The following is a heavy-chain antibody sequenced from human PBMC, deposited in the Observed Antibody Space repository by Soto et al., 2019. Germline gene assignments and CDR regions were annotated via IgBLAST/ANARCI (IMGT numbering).Heavy chain of an antibody. CDR1: GGSISSYY. J-gene: IGHJ3*02. CDR2: IYYSGST. CDR3: ARHTPYSGSWYLGDAFDI. V-gene: IGHV4-59*08. Sequence: QVQLQESGPGLVKPSETLSLTCTVSGGSISSYYWSWIRQPPGKGLEWIGYIYYSGSTNYNPSLKSRVTISVDTSKNQFSLKLSSVTAADTAVYYCARHTPYSGSWYLGDAFDIWGQGTMVTVSS. D-gene: IGHD6-13*01.